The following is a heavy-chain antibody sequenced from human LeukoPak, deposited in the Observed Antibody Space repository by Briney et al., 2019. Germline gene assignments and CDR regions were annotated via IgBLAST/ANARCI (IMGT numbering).Heavy chain of an antibody. J-gene: IGHJ4*02. CDR2: INHSGST. CDR1: GGSFSGYY. Sequence: SETLSLTCAVYGGSFSGYYWSWIRQPPGKGLEWVREINHSGSTNYNPSLKSRVTISVDTSKNQFSLKLSSVTAADTAVYYCARDAIGSGSTDYWGQGTLVTVSS. CDR3: ARDAIGSGSTDY. D-gene: IGHD3-10*01. V-gene: IGHV4-34*01.